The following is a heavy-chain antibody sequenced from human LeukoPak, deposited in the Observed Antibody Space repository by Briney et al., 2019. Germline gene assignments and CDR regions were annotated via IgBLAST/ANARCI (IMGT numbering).Heavy chain of an antibody. J-gene: IGHJ3*02. CDR2: ITYDGTNT. CDR1: GFTFSSYG. CDR3: ARDQVAFDI. Sequence: PGGSLRLSCAASGFTFSSYGMHWVRQAPGKGLEWVAFITYDGTNTYYADSVKGRFTISRDNSKNTLYLQMNNVRAEDTAVFYCARDQVAFDIWGQGTMVTVSS. V-gene: IGHV3-30*03.